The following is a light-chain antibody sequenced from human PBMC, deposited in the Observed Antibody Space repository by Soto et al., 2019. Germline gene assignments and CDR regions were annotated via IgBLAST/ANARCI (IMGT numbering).Light chain of an antibody. J-gene: IGLJ1*01. V-gene: IGLV2-14*03. Sequence: QSALTQPASVSGSPGQSITISCTGSSSDVGGYDYVSWYQHHPGKAPKLMIHDVSHRPSGVSDRFSGSKSGNTASLTISGLLAEDEADYFCSLYSSNTTPYVFGPGTKVTVL. CDR2: DVS. CDR1: SSDVGGYDY. CDR3: SLYSSNTTPYV.